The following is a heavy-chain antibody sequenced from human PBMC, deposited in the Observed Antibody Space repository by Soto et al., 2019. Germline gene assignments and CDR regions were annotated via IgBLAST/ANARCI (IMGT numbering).Heavy chain of an antibody. CDR2: ISAHNGNT. CDR1: GYDFTTYG. CDR3: ARGRYGDY. Sequence: QVHLVQSGAEVKKPGASVKVSCKGSGYDFTTYGITWVRQAPGQGLEWMAWISAHNGNTAYAQKLQGRVTVTRDTSTSTAYMELRRLSSDDTAMYYCARGRYGDYWGQGALVTVSS. J-gene: IGHJ4*02. V-gene: IGHV1-18*01. D-gene: IGHD1-1*01.